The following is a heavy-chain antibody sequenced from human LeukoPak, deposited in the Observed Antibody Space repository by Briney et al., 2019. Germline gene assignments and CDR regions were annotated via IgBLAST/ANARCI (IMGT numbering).Heavy chain of an antibody. Sequence: ASVKVSCKXSGYTFTSYYIHWVRQAPGQGLEWMGIINPSGGSTSYTQKFQGRVTMTRDTSTSTAYMELSSLRSEDTAVYYCASISGSYSLAFDYWGQGTLVTVSS. CDR3: ASISGSYSLAFDY. CDR2: INPSGGST. V-gene: IGHV1-46*01. J-gene: IGHJ4*02. D-gene: IGHD1-26*01. CDR1: GYTFTSYY.